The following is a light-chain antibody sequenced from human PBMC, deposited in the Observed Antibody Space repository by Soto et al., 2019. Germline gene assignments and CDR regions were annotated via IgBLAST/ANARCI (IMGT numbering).Light chain of an antibody. J-gene: IGKJ4*01. CDR2: PAS. CDR1: QNVFTW. V-gene: IGKV1-12*01. CDR3: QQASTYPLT. Sequence: DIQITHSPSSVSASVGDRVTITCRASQNVFTWLAWYQQKPGKAPKLLMYPASSLQSGVPSRFSGSGSGTDFTLTISSLQPEDFATYYCQQASTYPLTLGGGTKVDIK.